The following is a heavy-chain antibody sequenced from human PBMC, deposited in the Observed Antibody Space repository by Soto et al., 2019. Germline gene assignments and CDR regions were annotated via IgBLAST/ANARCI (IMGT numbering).Heavy chain of an antibody. D-gene: IGHD3-10*01. CDR2: VTTSGDTM. CDR3: VREEASGSSGLTYHYYYNGMDV. Sequence: GGSLRLSCVASGFTFSRYNMHWVRQAPGKGLEWVAYVTTSGDTMFYADSVEGRFAISRDVAKNSVHLQMNSLGDEDTAVYYCVREEASGSSGLTYHYYYNGMDVWGHGTTVTVSS. J-gene: IGHJ6*02. CDR1: GFTFSRYN. V-gene: IGHV3-48*02.